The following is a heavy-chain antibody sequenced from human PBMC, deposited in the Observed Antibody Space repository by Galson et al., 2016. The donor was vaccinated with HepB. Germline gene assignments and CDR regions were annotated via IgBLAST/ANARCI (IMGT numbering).Heavy chain of an antibody. J-gene: IGHJ6*02. V-gene: IGHV5-10-1*01. CDR2: IDPRDSYT. Sequence: QSGAEVKKPGESLNISCQGSGYTFTDYWIGWVRQVPGKGLEWVGRIDPRDSYTNYSPSFQGHLTISVDKSFSTAYLQWSGLKASDTAMYYCARHSGYCSSVGCLIAPYYYYGLDVWGQGTTVTVSS. D-gene: IGHD2-2*01. CDR3: ARHSGYCSSVGCLIAPYYYYGLDV. CDR1: GYTFTDYW.